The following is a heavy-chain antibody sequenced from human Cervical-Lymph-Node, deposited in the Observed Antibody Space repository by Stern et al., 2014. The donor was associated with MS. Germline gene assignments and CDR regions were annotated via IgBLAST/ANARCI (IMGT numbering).Heavy chain of an antibody. Sequence: EVQLVESGGGLVKPGGSLRLSCAASGFTFSSYSMNWVRQAPGQGLEWVSSISSSSSYISYADSVKGRFTISRDNAKNSLYLQMNSLRAEDTAVYYCASFRYTISDSSLSYWGQGTLVTVSS. CDR1: GFTFSSYS. CDR2: ISSSSSYI. CDR3: ASFRYTISDSSLSY. J-gene: IGHJ4*02. D-gene: IGHD3-22*01. V-gene: IGHV3-21*01.